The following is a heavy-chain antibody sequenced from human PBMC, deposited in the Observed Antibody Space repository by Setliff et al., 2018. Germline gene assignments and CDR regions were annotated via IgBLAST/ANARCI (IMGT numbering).Heavy chain of an antibody. CDR2: INHSGST. Sequence: SETLSLTCAVYGGSFSAYYWSWIRQPPGKGLEWIGEINHSGSTKYNPSLKSRVTISVDTSKNQFSLKLNPVTAADTAVYYCARVGRRVDPDTVRRRYSDLWGRGTLVTVSS. CDR1: GGSFSAYY. J-gene: IGHJ2*01. V-gene: IGHV4-34*01. D-gene: IGHD3-3*01. CDR3: ARVGRRVDPDTVRRRYSDL.